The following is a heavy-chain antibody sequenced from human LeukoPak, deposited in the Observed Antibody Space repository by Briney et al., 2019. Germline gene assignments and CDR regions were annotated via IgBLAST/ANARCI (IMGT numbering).Heavy chain of an antibody. V-gene: IGHV3-7*01. D-gene: IGHD3-10*01. CDR2: IKQDGSEK. CDR3: AVLRGNSY. Sequence: GGSLRLSCAASGITFSSYMLTWVRQAPGKGLEWLANIKQDGSEKYYVDSVEGRFSISRDNAKNSLYLQMNSLRVEDTAVYYCAVLRGNSYWGQGTLVTVSS. J-gene: IGHJ4*02. CDR1: GITFSSYM.